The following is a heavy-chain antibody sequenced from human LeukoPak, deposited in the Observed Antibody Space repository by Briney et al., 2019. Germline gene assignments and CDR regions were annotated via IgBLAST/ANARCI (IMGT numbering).Heavy chain of an antibody. CDR2: ISSSGSTI. CDR3: AKRIQSAMAMGY. J-gene: IGHJ4*02. CDR1: GFTFSDYY. V-gene: IGHV3-11*01. D-gene: IGHD5-18*01. Sequence: GGSLRLSCAASGFTFSDYYMSWIRQAPGKGLECVSYISSSGSTIYYADSVKGRFTISRDNAKNSLYLQMNSLRAEDTAVYYCAKRIQSAMAMGYWGQGTLVTVSS.